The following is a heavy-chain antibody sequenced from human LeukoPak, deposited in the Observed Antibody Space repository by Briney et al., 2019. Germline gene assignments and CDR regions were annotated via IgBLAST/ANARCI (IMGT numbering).Heavy chain of an antibody. CDR3: TIGVITRDY. J-gene: IGHJ4*02. Sequence: GGSLRLSCAASGFTFSSNWMSWVRQAPGKGLEWVANIKQDGSEKYYVDSVKGRFTISRDNAKNSLYLQMNSLRAEDTAVYYCTIGVITRDYWGQGTLVTVSS. CDR2: IKQDGSEK. CDR1: GFTFSSNW. V-gene: IGHV3-7*01. D-gene: IGHD3-22*01.